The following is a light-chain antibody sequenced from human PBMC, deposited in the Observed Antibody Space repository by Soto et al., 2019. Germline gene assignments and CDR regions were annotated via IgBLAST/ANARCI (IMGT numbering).Light chain of an antibody. J-gene: IGLJ3*02. CDR2: DNT. CDR3: SSYAGSYILGV. Sequence: QSVLTQPPSVSGAPGERVTISCTGSSSDIGAGYRVRWYQQVPGTAPKLLIYDNTNRPSGVSVRFSGSKSGTSASLAISGLQAEDEADYYCSSYAGSYILGVFGGGTKLTVL. V-gene: IGLV1-40*01. CDR1: SSDIGAGYR.